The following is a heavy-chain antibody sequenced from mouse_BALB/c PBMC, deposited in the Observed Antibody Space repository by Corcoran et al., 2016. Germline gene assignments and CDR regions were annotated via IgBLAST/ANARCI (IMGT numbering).Heavy chain of an antibody. J-gene: IGHJ1*01. Sequence: EVQLQQSGTELVKPGASVNMSCKASGYTFTSYVMHWVKQKPGQGLEWIGYINPYNDGTKYNEKFKGKATLTSDKSSSTAYMELSSLTSEDSAVYYCARGYGSSHWYCDVWGAGTTVTVSS. CDR3: ARGYGSSHWYCDV. V-gene: IGHV1S136*01. CDR1: GYTFTSYV. CDR2: INPYNDGT. D-gene: IGHD1-1*01.